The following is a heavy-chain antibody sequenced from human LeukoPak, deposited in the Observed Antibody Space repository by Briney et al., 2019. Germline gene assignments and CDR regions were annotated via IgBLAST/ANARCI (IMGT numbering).Heavy chain of an antibody. J-gene: IGHJ6*04. CDR2: IWYDGSNK. V-gene: IGHV3-33*01. CDR1: GFTFSSYG. D-gene: IGHD3-9*01. Sequence: GGSLRLSCAASGFTFSSYGMHWVRQAPGKGLEWVAVIWYDGSNKYYADSVKGRFTISRDNSKNTLYLQMNSLRAEDTAVYYCARDEGYYDILTGYDYYGMDVWGKGTTVTVSS. CDR3: ARDEGYYDILTGYDYYGMDV.